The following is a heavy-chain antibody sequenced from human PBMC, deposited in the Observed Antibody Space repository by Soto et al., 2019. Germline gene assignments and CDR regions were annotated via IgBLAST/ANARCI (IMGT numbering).Heavy chain of an antibody. J-gene: IGHJ4*02. Sequence: GGSLRLSCAASGFTFSSYWMSWVRQAPGKGLEWVANIKQDGSEKYYVDSVKGRFTISRDNAKNSLYLQMKSLRAEDTAVYYCARDSPYGSGSYNYFDYWGQGTLVTVSS. CDR3: ARDSPYGSGSYNYFDY. CDR2: IKQDGSEK. D-gene: IGHD3-10*01. CDR1: GFTFSSYW. V-gene: IGHV3-7*01.